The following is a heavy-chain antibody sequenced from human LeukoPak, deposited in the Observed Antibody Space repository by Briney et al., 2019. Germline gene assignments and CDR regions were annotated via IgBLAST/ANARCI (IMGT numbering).Heavy chain of an antibody. J-gene: IGHJ5*02. D-gene: IGHD4-17*01. V-gene: IGHV3-21*01. Sequence: PGGSLRLSCAASGFTFSTYGMNWVRQAPGKGLEWVSGINSSGGRTFYADSVKGRFTISRDNAKNSLYLQMNSLRAEDTAVYYCAREVYDCGDYVGWFDPGGQGPLVTVSP. CDR3: AREVYDCGDYVGWFDP. CDR2: INSSGGRT. CDR1: GFTFSTYG.